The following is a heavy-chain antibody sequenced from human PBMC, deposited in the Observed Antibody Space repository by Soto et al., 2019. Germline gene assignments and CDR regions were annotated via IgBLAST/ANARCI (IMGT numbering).Heavy chain of an antibody. V-gene: IGHV3-11*01. D-gene: IGHD2-2*01. J-gene: IGHJ6*02. Sequence: QVQLVESGGGLVKPGGSLRLSCAASGFTFSDYYMSWIRQAPGPGLAWASYISSSGSTIYYADSVKGRFTISRDNAKNSLYLQMNSLRAEDTAVYYCARGLSCISTSCHVGPVDVCGQGTTVTVSS. CDR3: ARGLSCISTSCHVGPVDV. CDR1: GFTFSDYY. CDR2: ISSSGSTI.